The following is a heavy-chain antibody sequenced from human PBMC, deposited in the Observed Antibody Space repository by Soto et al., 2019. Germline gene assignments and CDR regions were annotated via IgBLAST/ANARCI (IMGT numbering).Heavy chain of an antibody. J-gene: IGHJ6*02. CDR2: ISSSDSTI. V-gene: IGHV3-48*03. CDR3: ARFEYDSDYYYGMDV. Sequence: ESGGGLVQPGGSLRLSCAASGFSFSDYQMNWVRQAPGKGLEWILYISSSDSTIFYADSVKGRFTVSRDDANNSLYLKMDNLRAEDTAVYYCARFEYDSDYYYGMDVWGQGTTVTVSS. D-gene: IGHD1-1*01. CDR1: GFSFSDYQ.